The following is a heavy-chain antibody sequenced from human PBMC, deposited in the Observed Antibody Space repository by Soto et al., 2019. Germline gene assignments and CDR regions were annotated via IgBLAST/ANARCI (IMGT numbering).Heavy chain of an antibody. CDR3: AHLHMVRGVIITFGS. D-gene: IGHD3-10*01. J-gene: IGHJ5*01. Sequence: QITLKESGPTLVKPTQTLTLTCTFSGFSLTSGVGVGWIRQPPGKALEWLALIYWDDDKRYSPSLRNRLTITKDTSKNQVVLTMTNMDPVDTATYYCAHLHMVRGVIITFGSWGQGTLVTVSS. CDR2: IYWDDDK. CDR1: GFSLTSGVG. V-gene: IGHV2-5*02.